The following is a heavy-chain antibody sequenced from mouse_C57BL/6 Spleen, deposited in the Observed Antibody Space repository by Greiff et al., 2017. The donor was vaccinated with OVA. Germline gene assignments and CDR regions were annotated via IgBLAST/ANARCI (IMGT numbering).Heavy chain of an antibody. CDR1: GFNIKDYY. Sequence: VQLQQSGAELVKPGASVKLSCTASGFNIKDYYMHWVKQRTEQGLEWIGRIDPEDGETKYAPKFQGKATIPADTSSNTAYLQLSSLTSEDTAVDYWARERGLNYAMDDWRQGGEVTVSS. V-gene: IGHV14-2*01. CDR2: IDPEDGET. J-gene: IGHJ4*01. CDR3: ARERGLNYAMDD. D-gene: IGHD3-3*01.